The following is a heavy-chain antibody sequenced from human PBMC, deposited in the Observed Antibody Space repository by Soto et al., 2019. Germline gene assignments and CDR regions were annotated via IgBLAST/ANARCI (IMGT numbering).Heavy chain of an antibody. J-gene: IGHJ6*02. Sequence: PGGSLRLSCAASGFTFSSYGMHWVRQAPGKGLEWVAVIWYDGSNKYYADSVKGRFTISRDNSKNTLYLQMNSLRAEDTAVYYCAREFKYYDFWSGYSCYGMDVWGQGTTVTVSS. V-gene: IGHV3-33*01. D-gene: IGHD3-3*01. CDR1: GFTFSSYG. CDR2: IWYDGSNK. CDR3: AREFKYYDFWSGYSCYGMDV.